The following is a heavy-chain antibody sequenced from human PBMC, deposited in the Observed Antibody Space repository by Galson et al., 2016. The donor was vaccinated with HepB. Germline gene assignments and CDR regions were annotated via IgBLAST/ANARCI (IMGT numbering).Heavy chain of an antibody. CDR3: AKLSGGYFDS. CDR1: GFTFSSYV. J-gene: IGHJ4*02. CDR2: ISGSGGST. D-gene: IGHD2-15*01. Sequence: SLRLSCAASGFTFSSYVVSWVRQAPGKGLEGVSGISGSGGSTFYADSVKGRFTISRDNSKNTLFLQMNSLRAGDTAIYYCAKLSGGYFDSWGQGTLVTVSS. V-gene: IGHV3-23*01.